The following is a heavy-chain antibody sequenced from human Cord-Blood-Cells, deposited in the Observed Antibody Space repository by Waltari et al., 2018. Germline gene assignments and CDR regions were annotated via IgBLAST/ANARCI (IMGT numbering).Heavy chain of an antibody. CDR1: GYSISSGYY. CDR3: ARMGNTVTLSWFDP. J-gene: IGHJ5*02. V-gene: IGHV4-38-2*02. CDR2: IYHSGST. Sequence: QVQLQESGPGLVKPSETLSLTCTVSGYSISSGYYWGWIRQPPGKGLGWIGSIYHSGSTYSNPSLKSRVTISVDTSKNQFSLKLSSVTAADTAVYYCARMGNTVTLSWFDPWGQGTLVTVSS. D-gene: IGHD4-4*01.